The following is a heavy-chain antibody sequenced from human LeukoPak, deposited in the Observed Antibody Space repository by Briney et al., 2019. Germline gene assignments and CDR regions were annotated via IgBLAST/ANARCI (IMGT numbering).Heavy chain of an antibody. CDR1: GFTFSSYA. V-gene: IGHV3-23*01. D-gene: IGHD2-2*02. CDR3: AKDLRNVVVPAAIGPSDY. CDR2: ISGSGGST. J-gene: IGHJ4*02. Sequence: PGGSLRLSCAASGFTFSSYAMSWVRQAPGKGLEWVSAISGSGGSTYYADSVKGRFTISRDNSKNTLYLQMNSLRAEDTAAYYCAKDLRNVVVPAAIGPSDYWGQGTLVTVSS.